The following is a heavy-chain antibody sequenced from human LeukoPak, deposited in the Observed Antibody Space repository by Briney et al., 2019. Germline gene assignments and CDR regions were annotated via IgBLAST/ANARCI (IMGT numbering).Heavy chain of an antibody. J-gene: IGHJ5*02. V-gene: IGHV4-39*01. CDR1: GGSISSSSYY. CDR2: IYYSGST. CDR3: AMALGYCSRGSCTRGYNWLLP. Sequence: PSETLSLTCTVSGGSISSSSYYWGWIRQPPGKGLEWIGSIYYSGSTYYNPSLKSRVTISVDTSMNQFSLKLSFVTTADTAVYYCAMALGYCSRGSCTRGYNWLLPRGQGTLVTDPS. D-gene: IGHD2-15*01.